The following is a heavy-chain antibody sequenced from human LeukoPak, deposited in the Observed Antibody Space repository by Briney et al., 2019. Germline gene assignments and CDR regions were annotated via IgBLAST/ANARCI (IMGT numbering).Heavy chain of an antibody. J-gene: IGHJ3*02. CDR1: GGTFSSYA. Sequence: GSSVKVSCKASGGTFSSYAISWVRQAPGQGLEWMGRIIPILGIANYAQKFQGRVTITADKSTSTAYMELSSLRSEDTAVYYCARDERRLVVPSSWVIWGQGTMATVSS. CDR2: IIPILGIA. V-gene: IGHV1-69*04. D-gene: IGHD3-22*01. CDR3: ARDERRLVVPSSWVI.